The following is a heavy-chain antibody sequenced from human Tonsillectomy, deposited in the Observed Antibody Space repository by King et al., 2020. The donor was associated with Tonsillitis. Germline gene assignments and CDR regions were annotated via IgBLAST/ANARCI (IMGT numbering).Heavy chain of an antibody. CDR1: GYTFTSYC. V-gene: IGHV1-46*03. CDR2: SNPGGDTT. D-gene: IGHD3-10*01. Sequence: VQLVQSGAEVKKPGASVKVSCEASGYTFTSYCMHWVRQAPGQGLEWMGISNPGGDTTTYAQKFQGRVTMTRDTSTNTVYMELSSLTSEDTAVYYCARDLGSVAFGELYSFDYWGQGTLVTVSS. J-gene: IGHJ4*02. CDR3: ARDLGSVAFGELYSFDY.